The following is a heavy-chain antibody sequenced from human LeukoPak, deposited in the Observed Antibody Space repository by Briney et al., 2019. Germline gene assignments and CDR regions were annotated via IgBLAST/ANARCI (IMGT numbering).Heavy chain of an antibody. CDR1: GYSISGGYY. Sequence: ASETLSLTCTVSGYSISGGYYWGWIRQPPGKGLEWIGTIFQSVSTYYNPSLKSRVTTSVDPSKNQFPLKLSSVTAADTAVYYCARNNSNGFDFWSQGTLVTVSS. V-gene: IGHV4-38-2*02. J-gene: IGHJ4*02. D-gene: IGHD6-19*01. CDR3: ARNNSNGFDF. CDR2: IFQSVST.